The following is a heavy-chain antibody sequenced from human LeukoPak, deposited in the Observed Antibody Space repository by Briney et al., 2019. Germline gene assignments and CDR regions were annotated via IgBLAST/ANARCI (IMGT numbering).Heavy chain of an antibody. D-gene: IGHD2-15*01. Sequence: AAVQIYCQASGYTFTSCAMNWVRRARGQGLERMGWIHTKTGNPTYAQGFTGRFVFSLDTSVSTAYLQISSLKAEDTAVYYCARDIVVVVAAHRKPKLFDIWGQGTMVTVSS. CDR2: IHTKTGNP. J-gene: IGHJ3*02. V-gene: IGHV7-4-1*02. CDR1: GYTFTSCA. CDR3: ARDIVVVVAAHRKPKLFDI.